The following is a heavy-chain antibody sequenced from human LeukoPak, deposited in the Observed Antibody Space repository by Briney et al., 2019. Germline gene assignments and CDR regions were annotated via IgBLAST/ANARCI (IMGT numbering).Heavy chain of an antibody. D-gene: IGHD3-22*01. V-gene: IGHV3-30*04. CDR2: ISYDGSNK. CDR3: ARAKRYYYDTFVDY. CDR1: GFTFSSYA. Sequence: GGSLRLSCAASGFTFSSYAMHWVRQAPGKGLEWVAVISYDGSNKYYADSVKGRFTISRDNSKNTLYLQMNSLRAEDTAVYYCARAKRYYYDTFVDYWGQGTLVTVSS. J-gene: IGHJ4*02.